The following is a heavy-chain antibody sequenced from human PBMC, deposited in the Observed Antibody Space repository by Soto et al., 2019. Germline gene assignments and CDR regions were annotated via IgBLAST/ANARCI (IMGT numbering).Heavy chain of an antibody. CDR3: AKEGSGWYHFDY. J-gene: IGHJ4*02. CDR2: ISKDGSDD. V-gene: IGHV3-30*18. CDR1: GFIFNSYV. Sequence: RLSCAAPGFIFNSYVMHGVRPTPGEGVGRVALISKDGSDDYYGESVKGRFTISRDNSKNTVYLKMNNLRGEDTAVYFCAKEGSGWYHFDYWGQGPQVTVSS. D-gene: IGHD6-19*01.